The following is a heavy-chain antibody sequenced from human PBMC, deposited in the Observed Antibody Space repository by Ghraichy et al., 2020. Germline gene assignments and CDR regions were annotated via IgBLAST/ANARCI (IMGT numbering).Heavy chain of an antibody. J-gene: IGHJ4*02. CDR2: IYPGDSDT. D-gene: IGHD6-19*01. Sequence: GESLNISCKGSGYSFTSYWIGWVRQMPGKGLEWMGIIYPGDSDTRYSPSFQGQVTISADKPISTAYLQWSSLKASDTAMYYCARLGLGIAVAATNWGQGTLVTVSS. V-gene: IGHV5-51*01. CDR1: GYSFTSYW. CDR3: ARLGLGIAVAATN.